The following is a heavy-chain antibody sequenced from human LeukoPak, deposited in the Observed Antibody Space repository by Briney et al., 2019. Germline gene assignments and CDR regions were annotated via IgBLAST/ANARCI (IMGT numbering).Heavy chain of an antibody. D-gene: IGHD6-13*01. CDR1: GFTFTNYG. CDR2: IWYDGSYR. J-gene: IGHJ5*01. Sequence: GGSLRLSCAASGFTFTNYGMHWVRQAPGKGLGWVAVIWYDGSYRSYGDYVKGRFTISRDNSKNTLYLQMKSLRAEDTAVYYCAKDRWGSSFSHAIDFWGQGTLVTVSS. CDR3: AKDRWGSSFSHAIDF. V-gene: IGHV3-33*06.